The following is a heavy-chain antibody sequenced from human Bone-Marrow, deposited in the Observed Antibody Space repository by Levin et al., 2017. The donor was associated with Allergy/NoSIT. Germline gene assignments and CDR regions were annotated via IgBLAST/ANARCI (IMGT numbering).Heavy chain of an antibody. CDR1: GFSFSGYG. CDR3: SRDDEWRYFDI. Sequence: GGSLRLSCAASGFSFSGYGMHWVRQAPGKGLEWLAVVWADGNTKYYADSVKGRFTISRDNSKNTLYLQVNSLRAEDTAVYFCSRDDEWRYFDIWGQGTMVTVSS. V-gene: IGHV3-33*01. D-gene: IGHD3-3*01. CDR2: VWADGNTK. J-gene: IGHJ3*02.